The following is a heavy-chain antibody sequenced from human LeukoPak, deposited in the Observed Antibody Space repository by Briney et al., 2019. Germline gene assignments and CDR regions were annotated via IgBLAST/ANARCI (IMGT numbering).Heavy chain of an antibody. CDR3: ASRGDILTGYYYFDC. CDR1: GFTFSTYI. CDR2: ISSSSTTI. Sequence: GGSLRLSCAASGFTFSTYIMNWVRQAPGKGLEWVSYISSSSTTIYYTDSVKGRFTISRDNAKNSLYLQMNNLRDEDTAVYYCASRGDILTGYYYFDCWGQGTLVTVSS. V-gene: IGHV3-48*02. J-gene: IGHJ4*02. D-gene: IGHD3-9*01.